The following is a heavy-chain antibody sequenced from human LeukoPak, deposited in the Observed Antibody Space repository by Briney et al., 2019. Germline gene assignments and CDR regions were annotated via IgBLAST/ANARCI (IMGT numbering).Heavy chain of an antibody. CDR3: ARDWSPDSYFDY. Sequence: GASVMVSRKASGYTFTGYYMHWVRQAPGQGLERMGWINPNSGGTNYAQKFQGRVTMTRDTSISTAYMELSRLRSDDTAVYYCARDWSPDSYFDYWGQGTLVTVSS. CDR1: GYTFTGYY. D-gene: IGHD3-3*01. V-gene: IGHV1-2*02. CDR2: INPNSGGT. J-gene: IGHJ4*02.